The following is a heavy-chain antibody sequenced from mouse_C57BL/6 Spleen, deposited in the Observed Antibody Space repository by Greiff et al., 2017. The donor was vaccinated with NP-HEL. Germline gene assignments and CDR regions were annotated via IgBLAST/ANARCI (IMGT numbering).Heavy chain of an antibody. Sequence: VQLQQSGPELVKPGASVKIPCKASGYTFTDYNMDWVKQSHGKSLEWIGDINPNNGGTIYNQKFKGKATLTVDKSSSTAYMELRSLTSEDTAVYYCASSFYYYGSSHWYFDVWGTGTTVTVSS. J-gene: IGHJ1*03. CDR1: GYTFTDYN. CDR2: INPNNGGT. CDR3: ASSFYYYGSSHWYFDV. D-gene: IGHD1-1*01. V-gene: IGHV1-18*01.